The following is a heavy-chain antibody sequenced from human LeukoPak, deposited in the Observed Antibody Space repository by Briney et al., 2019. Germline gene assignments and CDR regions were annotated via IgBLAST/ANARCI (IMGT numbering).Heavy chain of an antibody. D-gene: IGHD6-19*01. CDR2: ISSSSSTI. CDR3: AKDLMWLVQ. Sequence: PGGSLRLSCAASGFTFSSYSMNWVRQAPGKGLEWVSYISSSSSTIYYADSVKGRFTISRDNAKNSLYLQMNSLRAEDTAVYYCAKDLMWLVQWGQGTPVTVSS. CDR1: GFTFSSYS. V-gene: IGHV3-48*01. J-gene: IGHJ4*02.